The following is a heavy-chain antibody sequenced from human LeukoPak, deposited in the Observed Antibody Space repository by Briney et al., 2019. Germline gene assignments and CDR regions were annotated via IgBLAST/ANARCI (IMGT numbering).Heavy chain of an antibody. J-gene: IGHJ3*02. CDR2: IYSTGST. CDR1: GSSIGTYS. V-gene: IGHV4-59*08. D-gene: IGHD5-24*01. CDR3: ARHRAERATITDDAFDI. Sequence: KTSETLSLTCTVSGSSIGTYSWSWIRQPPGKGLDWVGYIYSTGSTNYNPSLKSRVTMSLDTSKNQRSLRLSSVTAADTAVFYCARHRAERATITDDAFDIWGQGTMVTVSS.